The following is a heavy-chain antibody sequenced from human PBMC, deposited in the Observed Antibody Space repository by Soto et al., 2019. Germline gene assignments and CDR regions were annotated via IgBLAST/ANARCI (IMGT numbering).Heavy chain of an antibody. D-gene: IGHD6-13*01. Sequence: SETLSLTCTVSGGSISSNYWTWIRQPPGKGLEWIGYVYNSGSTNYNPSLKSRVTISEDTSKSQFSLKVNSMTAADTAVHYCARYRREAVAGYTLDNWGQGMLVTVSS. CDR3: ARYRREAVAGYTLDN. CDR1: GGSISSNY. V-gene: IGHV4-59*01. CDR2: VYNSGST. J-gene: IGHJ4*02.